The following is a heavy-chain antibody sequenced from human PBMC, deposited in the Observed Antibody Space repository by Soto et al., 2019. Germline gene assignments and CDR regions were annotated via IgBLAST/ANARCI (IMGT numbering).Heavy chain of an antibody. J-gene: IGHJ4*02. CDR1: GYTFTSYY. D-gene: IGHD3-10*01. CDR3: ARDSITMVRGGRGYFDY. Sequence: ASVKVSCKASGYTFTSYYMHWVRQAPGQGLEWMGIINPSGGSTSYAQKFQGRVTMTRDTSTSTVYMELSSLRSEDTAVYYCARDSITMVRGGRGYFDYWGQGTLVTFSS. V-gene: IGHV1-46*03. CDR2: INPSGGST.